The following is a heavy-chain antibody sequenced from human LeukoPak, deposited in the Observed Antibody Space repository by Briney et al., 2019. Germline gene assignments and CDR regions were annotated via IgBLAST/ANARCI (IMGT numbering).Heavy chain of an antibody. CDR1: GYTFTSYD. CDR2: MNPNSGNT. J-gene: IGHJ3*02. D-gene: IGHD6-19*01. Sequence: GASVKVSCKASGYTFTSYDIYWVRQATGQGLEWLGWMNPNSGNTGYAQEFQGRVTMTRNTSISTAYMELSRLRSDDTAVYYCARVSSSGWYWDAFDIWGQGTMVTVSS. CDR3: ARVSSSGWYWDAFDI. V-gene: IGHV1-8*01.